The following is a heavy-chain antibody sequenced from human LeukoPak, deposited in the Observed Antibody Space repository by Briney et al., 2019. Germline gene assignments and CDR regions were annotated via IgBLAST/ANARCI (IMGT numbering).Heavy chain of an antibody. CDR1: GGTFSSYA. CDR2: IIPIFGTA. CDR3: ARDPLRYDYGDY. Sequence: GSSVKVSCKASGGTFSSYAISWVRQAPGQGLEWMGGIIPIFGTANYAQKFQGRVTITADESTSTAYMELGSLRSEDTAVYYCARDPLRYDYGDYWGQGTLVTVSS. D-gene: IGHD1-14*01. J-gene: IGHJ4*02. V-gene: IGHV1-69*01.